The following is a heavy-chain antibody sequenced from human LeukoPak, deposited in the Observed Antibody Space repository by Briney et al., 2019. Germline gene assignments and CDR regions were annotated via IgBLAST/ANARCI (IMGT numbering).Heavy chain of an antibody. CDR2: IYTSGST. V-gene: IGHV4-61*02. CDR1: GGSISSGSYY. J-gene: IGHJ5*02. CDR3: ARDRGDYVWGSYRPKGPDPNWFDP. D-gene: IGHD3-16*02. Sequence: SETLSLTCTVSGGSISSGSYYWSWIRQPAGKGLEWIGRIYTSGSTNYNPSLKSRVTISVDTSKNQFSLKLSSVTAADTAVYYCARDRGDYVWGSYRPKGPDPNWFDPWGQGTLVTVSS.